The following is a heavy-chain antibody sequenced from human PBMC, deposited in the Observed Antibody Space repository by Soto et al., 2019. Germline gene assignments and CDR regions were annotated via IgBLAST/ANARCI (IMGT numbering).Heavy chain of an antibody. CDR2: IDWDDDK. CDR3: ADSRLGEAYSSGWYEGYFDY. D-gene: IGHD6-19*01. Sequence: SGPTLVNPTQTLTLTCTFSGFSLSTNGMCVSWIRQPPGKALEWLARIDWDDDKYYTTSLKTRLTISKDTSKNQVVLTMTNMDPVDTATYYCADSRLGEAYSSGWYEGYFDYWGQGTLVTVSS. CDR1: GFSLSTNGMC. J-gene: IGHJ4*02. V-gene: IGHV2-70*12.